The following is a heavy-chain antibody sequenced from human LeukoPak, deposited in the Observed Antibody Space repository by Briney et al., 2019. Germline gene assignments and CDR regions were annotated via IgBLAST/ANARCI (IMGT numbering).Heavy chain of an antibody. Sequence: GGSLRLSCAASGFTFSSYAMSWVRQAPGKGLEWVSAISGSGGSTYYADSVKGRFTISRDNSKNTLYLQMNSLRAEDAAVYYCATGRTIVVVPAAMPDYWGQGTLVTVSS. CDR2: ISGSGGST. CDR3: ATGRTIVVVPAAMPDY. J-gene: IGHJ4*02. D-gene: IGHD2-2*01. CDR1: GFTFSSYA. V-gene: IGHV3-23*01.